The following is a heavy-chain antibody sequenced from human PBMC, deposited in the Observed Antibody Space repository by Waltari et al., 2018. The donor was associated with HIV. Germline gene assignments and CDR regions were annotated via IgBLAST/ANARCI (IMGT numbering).Heavy chain of an antibody. V-gene: IGHV4-34*01. CDR3: ARPSTKWGYPR. CDR2: ITHSGST. Sequence: QVQLQQWGAGLLKPSETLSLTCAVYGGSFSGYYWSWIRKPPGKGLEWIGEITHSGSTNYNPSLKSRVTISIDTSKNQFSLKLTSVTAADTAVYYCARPSTKWGYPRWGQGTLVTVSS. J-gene: IGHJ4*02. D-gene: IGHD1-26*01. CDR1: GGSFSGYY.